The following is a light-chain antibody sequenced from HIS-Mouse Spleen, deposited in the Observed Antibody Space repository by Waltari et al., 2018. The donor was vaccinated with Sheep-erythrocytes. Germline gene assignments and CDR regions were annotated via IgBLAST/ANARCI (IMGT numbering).Light chain of an antibody. V-gene: IGLV2-23*01. Sequence: QSALTQPASVSGSPGQSITISCTGTSSDVVSYNLFPWYQQHPGKAPKLMIYEGSKRPSGVSNRFSGSKSGNTASLTISGLQAEDEADYYCCSYAGSSTFVVFGGGTKLTVL. CDR3: CSYAGSSTFVV. CDR2: EGS. CDR1: SSDVVSYNL. J-gene: IGLJ2*01.